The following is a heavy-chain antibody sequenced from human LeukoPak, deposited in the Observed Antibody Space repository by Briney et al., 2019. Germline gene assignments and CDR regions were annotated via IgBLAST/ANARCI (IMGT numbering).Heavy chain of an antibody. CDR1: GYTFSSYW. V-gene: IGHV5-51*01. D-gene: IGHD4-17*01. J-gene: IGHJ6*03. Sequence: GESLKISCRGSGYTFSSYWIGWVRQMPGKGLEWMGIIYPGDSDTRYSPSFQGQVTIPADKSISTAYLQWSSLEASDTAMYYCARHVGPTGYYYYYMDVWGKGTTVTVSS. CDR2: IYPGDSDT. CDR3: ARHVGPTGYYYYYMDV.